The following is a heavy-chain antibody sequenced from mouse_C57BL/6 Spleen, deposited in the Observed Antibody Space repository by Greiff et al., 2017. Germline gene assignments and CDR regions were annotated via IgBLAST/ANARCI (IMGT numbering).Heavy chain of an antibody. J-gene: IGHJ2*01. Sequence: EVKLVESGGGLVQPGGSLSLSCAASGFTFTDYYMSWVRQPPGKALAWLGFIRNKANGYTTEYSASVKGRFTISRDNSQSILYLQMNALRAEDSATYYCARRGLGSYYFDYWGQGTTLTVSS. D-gene: IGHD4-1*01. CDR2: IRNKANGYTT. CDR3: ARRGLGSYYFDY. V-gene: IGHV7-3*01. CDR1: GFTFTDYY.